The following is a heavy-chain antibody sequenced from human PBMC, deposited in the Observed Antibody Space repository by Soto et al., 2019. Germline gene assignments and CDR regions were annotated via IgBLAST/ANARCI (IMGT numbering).Heavy chain of an antibody. J-gene: IGHJ4*02. D-gene: IGHD3-10*01. V-gene: IGHV1-2*02. CDR3: ARVSGGSGSYYKGDY. CDR2: INPNSGGT. CDR1: GYTFTGYL. Sequence: ASVKVSCKASGYTFTGYLMHWVRQAPGQGLEWMGWINPNSGGTNYAQKFQGRVTMTRDTSISTAYMELSRLRSDDTAVYYCARVSGGSGSYYKGDYWGQGTMVTVSS.